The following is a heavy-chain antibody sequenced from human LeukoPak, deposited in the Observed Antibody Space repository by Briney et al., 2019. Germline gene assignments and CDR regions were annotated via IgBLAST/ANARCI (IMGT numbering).Heavy chain of an antibody. CDR3: ARARAAIVATNIDY. CDR1: GFTFSSYA. CDR2: ISGSGVST. D-gene: IGHD5-12*01. V-gene: IGHV3-23*01. Sequence: GGSLRLSCAASGFTFSSYAMSWVRQAPGKGLEWVSAISGSGVSTYYADSVKGRFTISRDNSKNTLYLQMNSLRAEDTAVYYCARARAAIVATNIDYWGQGTLVTVSS. J-gene: IGHJ4*02.